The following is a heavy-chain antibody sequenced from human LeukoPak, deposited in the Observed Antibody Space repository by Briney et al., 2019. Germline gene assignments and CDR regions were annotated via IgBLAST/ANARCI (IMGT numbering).Heavy chain of an antibody. CDR2: INQDGSEK. D-gene: IGHD2-15*01. Sequence: GGSLRLSCAASGFTFSSYWMSWVRQAPGKGLEWVANINQDGSEKYYVDSVKGRFTISRDNAKNSLYLQMNSLRAEDTAVYYCAREGCSGGSCYHNWFDPWGQGTLVTVPS. CDR1: GFTFSSYW. V-gene: IGHV3-7*01. CDR3: AREGCSGGSCYHNWFDP. J-gene: IGHJ5*02.